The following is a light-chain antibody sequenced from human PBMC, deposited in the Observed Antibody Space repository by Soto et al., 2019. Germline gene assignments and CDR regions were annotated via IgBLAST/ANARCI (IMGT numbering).Light chain of an antibody. CDR3: QQYNNYTRT. CDR2: DAS. Sequence: DIQMTQSPSTLSASIGDRVTITCRDSESIRTWLAWYQHKRGKAPKFXIYDASTLDSGVRSRFSGSGSGTDFTLTISSLQPDDFATYYCQQYNNYTRTFGQGTQVDIK. V-gene: IGKV1-5*01. CDR1: ESIRTW. J-gene: IGKJ1*01.